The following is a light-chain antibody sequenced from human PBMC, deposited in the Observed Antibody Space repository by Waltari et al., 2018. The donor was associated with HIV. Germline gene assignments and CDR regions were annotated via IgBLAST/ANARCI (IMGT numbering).Light chain of an antibody. Sequence: DIQMTQSPSSLSASVGDRVTITCRASQNINTYLNWYQQQPGTAPRLLIYAASSLQSGVPSRFSGSGSGTEFTLTVRTLQPEDFATYYCQQTYSTLALTFGGGTKVDMK. CDR3: QQTYSTLALT. CDR1: QNINTY. CDR2: AAS. V-gene: IGKV1-39*01. J-gene: IGKJ4*01.